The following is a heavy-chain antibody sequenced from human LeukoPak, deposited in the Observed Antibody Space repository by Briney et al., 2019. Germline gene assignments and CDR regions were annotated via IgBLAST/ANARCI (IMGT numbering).Heavy chain of an antibody. J-gene: IGHJ3*02. V-gene: IGHV4-34*01. Sequence: SETLSLTCAVCGGSFSGYYWSWIRQPPVKGLEWIGEINHSGSTNYNPSLKSRVTISVDTSKNQFSLKLSSVTAADTAVYYCARDGGIVGATPAFDIWGQGTMVTVSS. CDR3: ARDGGIVGATPAFDI. CDR1: GGSFSGYY. D-gene: IGHD1-26*01. CDR2: INHSGST.